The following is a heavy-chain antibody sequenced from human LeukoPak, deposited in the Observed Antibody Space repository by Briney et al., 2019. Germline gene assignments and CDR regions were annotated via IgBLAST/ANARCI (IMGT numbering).Heavy chain of an antibody. V-gene: IGHV4-30-4*08. CDR1: GGSISSGDYY. D-gene: IGHD2-21*01. J-gene: IGHJ4*02. CDR2: IYYSGST. CDR3: ARYCGGDCYSSYFDY. Sequence: PSETLSLTRTVSGGSISSGDYYRSWIRQPPGKGLEWIGYIYYSGSTYYNPSLKSRVTISVDTSKNQFSLKLSSVTAADTAVYYCARYCGGDCYSSYFDYWGQGTLVTVSS.